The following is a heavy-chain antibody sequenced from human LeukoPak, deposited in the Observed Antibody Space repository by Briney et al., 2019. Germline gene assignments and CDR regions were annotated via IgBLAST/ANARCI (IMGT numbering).Heavy chain of an antibody. D-gene: IGHD3-10*01. CDR1: GYTFTGYY. CDR2: INPNSGGT. CDR3: AREWLVRANWFDP. J-gene: IGHJ5*02. V-gene: IGHV1-2*02. Sequence: GASVKVSCKASGYTFTGYYMHWVRQAPGQGLEWMGWINPNSGGTNYAQKFQGRVTMTRDTSISTAYMELSRLRSGDTAVYYCAREWLVRANWFDPWGQGTLVTVSS.